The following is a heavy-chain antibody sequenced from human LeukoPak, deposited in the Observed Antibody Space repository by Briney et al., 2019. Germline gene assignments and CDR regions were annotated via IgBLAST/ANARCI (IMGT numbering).Heavy chain of an antibody. CDR2: IYHSGST. V-gene: IGHV4-30-2*01. Sequence: SETLSLTCTVSGGSISSGGYYWSWIRQPPGKGLEWIGYIYHSGSTYYNPSLKSRVTISVDTSKNQFSLKLSSVTAADTAVYYCARVAVPYYFDYWGQGTLVTVSS. D-gene: IGHD6-19*01. J-gene: IGHJ4*02. CDR1: GGSISSGGYY. CDR3: ARVAVPYYFDY.